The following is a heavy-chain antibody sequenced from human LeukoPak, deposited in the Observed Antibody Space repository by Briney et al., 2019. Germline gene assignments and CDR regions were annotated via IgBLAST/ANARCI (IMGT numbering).Heavy chain of an antibody. CDR1: GGSISSYY. CDR3: ARGFTMIRGIMRYMDV. CDR2: IYYSGTT. V-gene: IGHV4-59*01. Sequence: SETLSLTCTVSGGSISSYYWSWIRQPAGKGLEWIGYIYYSGTTNYNPSLKSRVTMSVDTSKNQFSLKLSSVTAADTAVYYCARGFTMIRGIMRYMDVWGKGTTVTISS. D-gene: IGHD3-10*01. J-gene: IGHJ6*03.